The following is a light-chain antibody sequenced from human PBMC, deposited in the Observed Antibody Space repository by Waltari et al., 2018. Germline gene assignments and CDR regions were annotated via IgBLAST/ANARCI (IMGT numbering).Light chain of an antibody. Sequence: DIQMTQSPSPLSASIGDRDTITCQASEDIAYFLNWYQQKPGKAPKLLIYDASNLVTGVPSRFSGSGSGTYFSLTISSLQAEDVATYHCHQYYSPPPTFGGGTKLEIK. CDR1: EDIAYF. V-gene: IGKV1-33*01. CDR2: DAS. J-gene: IGKJ4*01. CDR3: HQYYSPPPT.